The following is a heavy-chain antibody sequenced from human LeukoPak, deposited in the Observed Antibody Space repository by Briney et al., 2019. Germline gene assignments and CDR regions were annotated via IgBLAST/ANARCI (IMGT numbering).Heavy chain of an antibody. CDR1: GGSISSSSYY. CDR2: INHSGST. V-gene: IGHV4-39*07. CDR3: ARRRTYYYDSSGYYSYYYYYYMDV. J-gene: IGHJ6*03. Sequence: SETLSLTCTVSGGSISSSSYYWGWIRQPPGKGLEWIGEINHSGSTNYNPSLKSRVTISVDTSKNQFSLKLSSVTAADTAVYYCARRRTYYYDSSGYYSYYYYYYMDVWGKGTTVTISS. D-gene: IGHD3-22*01.